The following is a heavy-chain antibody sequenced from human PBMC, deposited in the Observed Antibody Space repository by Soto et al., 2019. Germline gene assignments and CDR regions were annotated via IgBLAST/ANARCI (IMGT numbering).Heavy chain of an antibody. Sequence: PSETLSLTCAVSGGSINSGGYSWSWSRQPPGKGLEWIGYIYHSGSTYYNPSLKSRVTISVDRSKSQFSLKLSSVTAADTAVYYCARVPDRWGQGTLVTVSS. CDR1: GGSINSGGYS. CDR3: ARVPDR. V-gene: IGHV4-30-2*01. J-gene: IGHJ5*02. D-gene: IGHD2-2*01. CDR2: IYHSGST.